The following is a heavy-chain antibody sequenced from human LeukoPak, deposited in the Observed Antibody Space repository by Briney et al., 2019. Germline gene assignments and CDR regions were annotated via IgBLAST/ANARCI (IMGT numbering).Heavy chain of an antibody. CDR2: IYNSGST. Sequence: KPSETLSLTCTVSGGSISNYYWSWIRQSPGKGLEWIAYIYNSGSTNYNPSLKSRVTISVDTSKNQFSLKLSSVTAADTAVYYCARGPRGFDPWGQGTLVTVSS. CDR3: ARGPRGFDP. J-gene: IGHJ5*02. CDR1: GGSISNYY. V-gene: IGHV4-59*08.